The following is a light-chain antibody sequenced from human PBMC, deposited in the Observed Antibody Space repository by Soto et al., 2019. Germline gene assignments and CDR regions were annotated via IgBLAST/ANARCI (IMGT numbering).Light chain of an antibody. CDR3: QQYGNSPPLT. Sequence: EIVLTQSPGTLSLSPGERATLSCRASRSVGTFLAWYQQRPGQAPRLLIYGASSRATVIPDRFSGSGSGTDFTLTISRLEPEDFAVYYCQQYGNSPPLTFGGGTKVEIK. CDR1: RSVGTF. J-gene: IGKJ4*01. CDR2: GAS. V-gene: IGKV3-20*01.